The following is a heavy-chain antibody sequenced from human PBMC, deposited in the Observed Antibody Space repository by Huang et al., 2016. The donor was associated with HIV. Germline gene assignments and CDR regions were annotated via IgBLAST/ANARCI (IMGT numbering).Heavy chain of an antibody. CDR3: ARDRKYDNAWYWFDP. D-gene: IGHD1-1*01. V-gene: IGHV1-69*01. CDR2: IIPIVGTP. J-gene: IGHJ5*02. CDR1: GGTFSSYA. Sequence: QVQLVQSGAEVKKPGSSVRVSCEASGGTFSSYAINWVRQAPGKGLEWMGGIIPIVGTPNYAQKFQGRVTITADESTSTAYMELSSLRSDDTAVYYCARDRKYDNAWYWFDPWGQGTLVTVSS.